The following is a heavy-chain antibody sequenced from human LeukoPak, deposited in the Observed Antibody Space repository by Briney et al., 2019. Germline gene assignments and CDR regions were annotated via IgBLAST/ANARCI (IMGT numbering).Heavy chain of an antibody. Sequence: PGGSLRLSCEGSGFTFTNYGMNWVRQAPGKGLEWVAVISYDGSNKYYADSVKGRFTISRDNSKNTLYLQMNSLRAEDTAVYYCASIAAAGTMDAFDIWGQGTMVTVSS. CDR3: ASIAAAGTMDAFDI. V-gene: IGHV3-30*03. CDR2: ISYDGSNK. J-gene: IGHJ3*02. D-gene: IGHD6-13*01. CDR1: GFTFTNYG.